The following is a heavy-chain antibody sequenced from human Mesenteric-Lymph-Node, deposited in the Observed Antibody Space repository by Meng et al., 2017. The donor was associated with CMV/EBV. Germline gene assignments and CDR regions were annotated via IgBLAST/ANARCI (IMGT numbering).Heavy chain of an antibody. Sequence: SETLSLTCAVYGGSFSGYDWTWIRQSPGKGLEWIGEINHRGSTNYNPSLKSRLTISLDTSKNQLSLKLKSVTAADTAVYYCARGSTSVTMIVVVFTAARLAYDSWGQGTLVTVSS. V-gene: IGHV4-34*01. CDR2: INHRGST. CDR1: GGSFSGYD. CDR3: ARGSTSVTMIVVVFTAARLAYDS. J-gene: IGHJ4*02. D-gene: IGHD3-22*01.